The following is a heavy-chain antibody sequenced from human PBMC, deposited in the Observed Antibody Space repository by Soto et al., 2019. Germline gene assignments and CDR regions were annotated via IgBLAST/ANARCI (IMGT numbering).Heavy chain of an antibody. CDR3: ARDPGVLIRGYYFDY. V-gene: IGHV3-21*01. CDR2: ISSSSSYI. J-gene: IGHJ4*02. CDR1: VFTFSSYS. D-gene: IGHD3-10*01. Sequence: EVQLVESGGGLVKPGGSLRLSCAASVFTFSSYSMNWVRQAPGKGLEWVSSISSSSSYIYYADSVKGRFTISRDNAKNSLYLQMNSLRAEDTAVYYCARDPGVLIRGYYFDYWGQGTLVTVSS.